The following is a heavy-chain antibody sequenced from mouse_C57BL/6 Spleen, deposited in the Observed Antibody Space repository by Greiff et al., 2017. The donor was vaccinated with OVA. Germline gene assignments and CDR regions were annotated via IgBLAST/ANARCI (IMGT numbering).Heavy chain of an antibody. Sequence: EVKVVESGGGLVKPGGSLKLSCAASGFTFSSYTMSWVRQTPEKRLEWVATISGGGGNTYYPDSVKGRFTISRDNAKNTLYLQMSSLRSEDTALYYCARQHYSNFLYAMDYWGQGTSVTVSS. CDR2: ISGGGGNT. D-gene: IGHD2-5*01. J-gene: IGHJ4*01. CDR1: GFTFSSYT. V-gene: IGHV5-9*01. CDR3: ARQHYSNFLYAMDY.